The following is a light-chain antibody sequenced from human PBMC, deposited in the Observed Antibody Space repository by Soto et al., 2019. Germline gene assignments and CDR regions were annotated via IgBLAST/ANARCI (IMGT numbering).Light chain of an antibody. CDR2: GAS. Sequence: EIVMTQSPATLSVSPGERATLSCRASQSVSNYLAWYQQKPGQAPRLLFYGASTRATGIPVRFSGSGSGTEFSLTISSLESEDFAVYYCQQCENWPRTFGQGTKVEIK. CDR1: QSVSNY. V-gene: IGKV3-15*01. CDR3: QQCENWPRT. J-gene: IGKJ1*01.